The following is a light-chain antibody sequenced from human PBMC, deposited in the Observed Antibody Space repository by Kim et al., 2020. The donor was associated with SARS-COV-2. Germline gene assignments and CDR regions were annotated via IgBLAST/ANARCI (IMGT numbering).Light chain of an antibody. V-gene: IGLV6-57*03. CDR3: QSYDSTTFAV. CDR1: SGSIDSHF. CDR2: DDD. Sequence: TVTISCTRSSGSIDSHFVQWFQQRPGSAPITVIYDDDQRPSGVPDRFSASVDTASNSASLIISGLRTEDEADYFCQSYDSTTFAVFGTGTQLTVL. J-gene: IGLJ7*01.